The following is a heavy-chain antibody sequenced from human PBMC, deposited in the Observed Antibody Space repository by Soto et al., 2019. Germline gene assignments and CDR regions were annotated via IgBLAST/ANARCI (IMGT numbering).Heavy chain of an antibody. CDR1: GGSISSSSYY. Sequence: QLQLQESGPGLVKPSGTLSLTCTVSGGSISSSSYYWGWIRQPPGKGLEWIGSIYYSGSTYYNPSLKSRVTISVDTSKNQFSLKLSSVTAADTAVYYCARHHRGYGDSDGLNYYYYYMDVWGKGTTVTVSS. CDR2: IYYSGST. CDR3: ARHHRGYGDSDGLNYYYYYMDV. V-gene: IGHV4-39*01. D-gene: IGHD4-17*01. J-gene: IGHJ6*03.